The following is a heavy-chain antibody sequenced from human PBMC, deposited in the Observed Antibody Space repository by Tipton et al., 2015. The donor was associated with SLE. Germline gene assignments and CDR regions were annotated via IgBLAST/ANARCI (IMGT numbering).Heavy chain of an antibody. CDR2: IYHSGGT. J-gene: IGHJ3*01. CDR1: GVSISGSDW. V-gene: IGHV4-4*02. CDR3: ARRAGIEGYAFDL. Sequence: TLSLTCAVSGVSISGSDWWSWVRQAPGKGLEWVGEIYHSGGTNYNPSLKSRVTMSADKSIRTAYLQWSSLKASDTAMYYCARRAGIEGYAFDLWGQGTMVTVSS. D-gene: IGHD3-10*01.